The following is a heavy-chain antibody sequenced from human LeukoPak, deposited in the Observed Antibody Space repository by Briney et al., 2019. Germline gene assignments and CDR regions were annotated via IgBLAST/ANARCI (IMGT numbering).Heavy chain of an antibody. CDR3: ARDLYSGTVTGGFDP. D-gene: IGHD1-26*01. J-gene: IGHJ5*02. CDR1: GFTFSSYS. V-gene: IGHV3-21*01. CDR2: ISSSSYI. Sequence: GGSLRLSCAASGFTFSSYSMNWVRQAPGKGLEWVSSISSSSYIYYADSVKGRFTISRDNAKNSLYLQMNSLRAEDTAVYYCARDLYSGTVTGGFDPWGQGTLVTVSS.